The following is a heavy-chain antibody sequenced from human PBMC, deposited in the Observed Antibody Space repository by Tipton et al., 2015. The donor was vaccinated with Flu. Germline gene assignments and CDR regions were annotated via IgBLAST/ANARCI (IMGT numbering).Heavy chain of an antibody. CDR1: GFTFSSYG. CDR2: ISYDGSNK. D-gene: IGHD2-2*01. J-gene: IGHJ6*02. Sequence: SLRLSCAASGFTFSSYGMHWVRQAPGKGLEWVAVISYDGSNKYYADSVKGRFTISRDNSKNTLYLQMNSLRAEDTAVYYCAKASRGYYYYYGMDVWGQGTTVTVSS. CDR3: AKASRGYYYYYGMDV. V-gene: IGHV3-30*18.